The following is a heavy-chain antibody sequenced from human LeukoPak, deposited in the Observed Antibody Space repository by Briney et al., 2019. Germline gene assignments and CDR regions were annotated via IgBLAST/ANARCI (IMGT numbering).Heavy chain of an antibody. D-gene: IGHD5-12*01. J-gene: IGHJ5*02. Sequence: SETLSLTCTVSGGSISSGGYYWSWLRQHPGKGLEWIGYIYYSGSTYYNPSLKSRVTISVDTSKNQFSLKLSSVTAADTAVYYCARDLGGYNYSWGQGTLVTVSS. CDR1: GGSISSGGYY. CDR3: ARDLGGYNYS. V-gene: IGHV4-31*03. CDR2: IYYSGST.